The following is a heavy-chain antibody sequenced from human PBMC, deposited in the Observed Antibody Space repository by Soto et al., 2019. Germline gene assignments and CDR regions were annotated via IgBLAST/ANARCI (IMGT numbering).Heavy chain of an antibody. D-gene: IGHD6-19*01. CDR3: ARAIAVIASTTPLPNNCFDP. CDR1: GYTFSNDG. J-gene: IGHJ5*02. V-gene: IGHV1-18*01. CDR2: ISAYNGVT. Sequence: QVHVVQSGPEVKKPGASVKVYCKTSGYTFSNDGIAWVRQAPGQGLEWMGWISAYNGVTNYAQNFQGRVTMTTDTSTSTAYMELRSLRSDDTALYYCARAIAVIASTTPLPNNCFDPWGQGTLVTVSS.